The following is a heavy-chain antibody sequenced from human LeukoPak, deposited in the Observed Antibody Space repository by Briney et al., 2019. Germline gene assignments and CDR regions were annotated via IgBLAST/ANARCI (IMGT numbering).Heavy chain of an antibody. J-gene: IGHJ4*02. CDR2: INPNSGGT. CDR1: GYTFTGYY. Sequence: ASVKVSCKASGYTFTGYYMHWVRQAPGQGLEWMGWINPNSGGTNYAQKFQGRVTMTRDTSISTAYMELSRLRSDDTAVYYCARSLYIAAAGTRFDYWGQGTLVTVSS. D-gene: IGHD6-13*01. V-gene: IGHV1-2*02. CDR3: ARSLYIAAAGTRFDY.